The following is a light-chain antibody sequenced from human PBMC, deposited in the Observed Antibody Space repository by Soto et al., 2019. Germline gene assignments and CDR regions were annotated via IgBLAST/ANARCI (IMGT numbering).Light chain of an antibody. CDR1: QSVDSSY. Sequence: EIVLTQSPGTLSLSPGDRATLSCRASQSVDSSYLAWYQQKPGQAPRLLIYGASSRATGIPDRFSGSGSGTDFTLIISRLEPEDFAVYYCQQYGSSRKTFGGGTKVAIK. CDR3: QQYGSSRKT. CDR2: GAS. V-gene: IGKV3-20*01. J-gene: IGKJ4*01.